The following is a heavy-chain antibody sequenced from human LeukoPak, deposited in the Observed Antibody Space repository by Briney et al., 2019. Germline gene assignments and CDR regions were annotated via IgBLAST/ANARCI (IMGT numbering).Heavy chain of an antibody. J-gene: IGHJ4*02. D-gene: IGHD3-10*01. Sequence: ASVKVSCKASGYTFTGYYMHWVQQAPGQGLEWMGWINPNSGDTNYAQKFQDRVTMTRDTSISTAYMDLTRLRFDDTAVYYCARGSLRYFDYWGQGTLVTVSS. CDR2: INPNSGDT. CDR1: GYTFTGYY. CDR3: ARGSLRYFDY. V-gene: IGHV1-2*02.